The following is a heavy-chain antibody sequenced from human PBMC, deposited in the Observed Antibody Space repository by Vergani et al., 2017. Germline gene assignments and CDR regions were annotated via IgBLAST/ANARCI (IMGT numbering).Heavy chain of an antibody. CDR2: INHSGST. J-gene: IGHJ6*03. D-gene: IGHD4-17*01. V-gene: IGHV4-34*01. Sequence: QVQLQQWGAGLLKPSETLSLTCAVYGGSFSGYYWSWIRQPPGKGLEWIGEINHSGSTYYDPSLKSRVTISVDTSKNQFSLKLSSVTAADTAVYYCARDGGTVTRLSYYYYMDVWGKGP. CDR3: ARDGGTVTRLSYYYYMDV. CDR1: GGSFSGYY.